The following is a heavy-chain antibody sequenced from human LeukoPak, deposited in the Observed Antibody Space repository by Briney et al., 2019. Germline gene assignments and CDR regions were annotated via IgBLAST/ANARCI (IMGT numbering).Heavy chain of an antibody. J-gene: IGHJ6*03. CDR2: MNPNSGNT. Sequence: GASVKVSCKASGYTFTSYDINWVRQATGQGVEWMGWMNPNSGNTGYAQKFQGRVTMTRNTSISTAYMELSSLRSEDTAVYYCARRGSGWTYYYYYMDVWGKGTTVTVSS. CDR3: ARRGSGWTYYYYYMDV. D-gene: IGHD6-19*01. V-gene: IGHV1-8*01. CDR1: GYTFTSYD.